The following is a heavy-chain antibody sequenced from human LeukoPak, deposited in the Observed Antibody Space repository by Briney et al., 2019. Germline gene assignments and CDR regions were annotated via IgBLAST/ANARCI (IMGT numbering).Heavy chain of an antibody. J-gene: IGHJ4*02. Sequence: GGSLRLSCAASGFTFSDSYMTWIRQAPGKGLEWVSYISSTAYTIFYADSVKGRFTISRDNAKNSLYLQMNSLRAEDTAIYYCARDTYKYGSSAYYFDYWGQGTLVTVSS. CDR2: ISSTAYTI. CDR1: GFTFSDSY. CDR3: ARDTYKYGSSAYYFDY. D-gene: IGHD3-10*01. V-gene: IGHV3-11*04.